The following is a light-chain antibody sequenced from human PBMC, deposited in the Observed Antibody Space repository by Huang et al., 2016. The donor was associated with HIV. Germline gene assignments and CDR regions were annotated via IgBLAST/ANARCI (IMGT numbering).Light chain of an antibody. V-gene: IGKV1-33*01. J-gene: IGKJ2*03. CDR3: QQYDDLYS. Sequence: DIEMTQSPSSLSASVGDRVTITCKASQDIRNYLNWYQQKPGKAPEVLIYHASDLQTGVPSRLSENGSGTDFTFTISSLQPEDIATYYCQQYDDLYSFGQGTKLEIK. CDR2: HAS. CDR1: QDIRNY.